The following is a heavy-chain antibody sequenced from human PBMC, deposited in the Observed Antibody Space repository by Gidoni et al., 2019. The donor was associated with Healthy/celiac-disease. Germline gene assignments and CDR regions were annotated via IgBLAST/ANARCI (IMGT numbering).Heavy chain of an antibody. CDR2: INHSGST. CDR1: GGSFSGYY. V-gene: IGHV4-34*01. Sequence: QVQLQQWGAGLLKPSETLSLTCAVYGGSFSGYYWSWIRQPPGKGLEWIGEINHSGSTNYNPSLKSRVTISVDTSKNQFSLKLSSVTAADTAVYYCARGWHRITMVRGGRAGPYFQHWGQGTLVTVSS. CDR3: ARGWHRITMVRGGRAGPYFQH. J-gene: IGHJ1*01. D-gene: IGHD3-10*01.